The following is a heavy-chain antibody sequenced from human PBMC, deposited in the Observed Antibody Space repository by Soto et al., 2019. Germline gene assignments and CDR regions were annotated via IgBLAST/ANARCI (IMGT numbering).Heavy chain of an antibody. V-gene: IGHV3-30*18. J-gene: IGHJ6*02. Sequence: QVQLVESGGGVVQHGRSLRLSCEASGFTFSMYGMHWVGQAPGKGLEWEAAISHDGNNKYYGDSVKGRFSISRDNSKNTLYLQLSSLRGEDTAVYSCAKEGRDSRTSCSRCYGLDVWGQGTTGTVS. CDR3: AKEGRDSRTSCSRCYGLDV. D-gene: IGHD2-2*01. CDR1: GFTFSMYG. CDR2: ISHDGNNK.